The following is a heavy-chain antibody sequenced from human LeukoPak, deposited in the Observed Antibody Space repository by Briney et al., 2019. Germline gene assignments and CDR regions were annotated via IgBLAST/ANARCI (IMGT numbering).Heavy chain of an antibody. Sequence: ASVKVSCKASGFTFTSSAMQWVRQARGQRLEWIGWIVVGSGNTNYAQKFQERVTITRDMSTSTAYMELSSLRSEDTAVYYCAAGFKGYSGYDFPGCWGQGTLVTVSS. V-gene: IGHV1-58*02. CDR1: GFTFTSSA. J-gene: IGHJ4*02. D-gene: IGHD5-12*01. CDR2: IVVGSGNT. CDR3: AAGFKGYSGYDFPGC.